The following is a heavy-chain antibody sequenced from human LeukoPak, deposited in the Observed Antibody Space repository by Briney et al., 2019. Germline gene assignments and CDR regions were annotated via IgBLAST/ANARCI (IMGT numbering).Heavy chain of an antibody. V-gene: IGHV3-30*02. CDR1: GFISTSYG. CDR2: IRYDGSNK. D-gene: IGHD2-15*01. CDR3: AKVVRGYCSGGSCPEPYYYYYYMDV. J-gene: IGHJ6*03. Sequence: PGGSLRLSCTASGFISTSYGMNWVRQAPGKGLEWVALIRYDGSNKYYADSVKGRLTISRDNSKNTLYLQMNSLRAEDTAVYYCAKVVRGYCSGGSCPEPYYYYYYMDVWGKGTTVTVSS.